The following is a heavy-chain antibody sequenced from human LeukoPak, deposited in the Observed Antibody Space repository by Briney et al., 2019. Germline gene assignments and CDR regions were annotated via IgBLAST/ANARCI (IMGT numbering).Heavy chain of an antibody. Sequence: GGSLRLSCAASGFTFSSYAMSWVRQAPGKGLEWVSAISGSGGSTYYADSVKGRFTISRDNSKNTLHLQMNSLRAEDTAVYYCAKDRTGSSGYYDYWGQGTLVTVSS. J-gene: IGHJ4*02. CDR2: ISGSGGST. D-gene: IGHD3-22*01. CDR3: AKDRTGSSGYYDY. CDR1: GFTFSSYA. V-gene: IGHV3-23*01.